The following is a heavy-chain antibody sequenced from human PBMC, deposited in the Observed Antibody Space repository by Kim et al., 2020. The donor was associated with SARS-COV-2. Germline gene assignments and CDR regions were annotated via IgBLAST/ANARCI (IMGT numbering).Heavy chain of an antibody. CDR3: ARGIAAVTGSDY. J-gene: IGHJ4*02. V-gene: IGHV1-18*04. CDR1: GYTFNKYG. CDR2: ISGYDGKT. Sequence: ASVKVSCKASGYTFNKYGISWVRQAPGQGLEWMGWISGYDGKTNIAPKAQGRVTMTTDTATSTAYMELRSLRSDDTAVYYCARGIAAVTGSDYWGQGTL. D-gene: IGHD6-19*01.